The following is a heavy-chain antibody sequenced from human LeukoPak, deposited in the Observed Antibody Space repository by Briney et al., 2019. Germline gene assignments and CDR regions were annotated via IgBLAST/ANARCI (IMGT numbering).Heavy chain of an antibody. CDR3: ARDVVGILDY. CDR1: GFTFNSYW. Sequence: GGSQRLSCAASGFTFNSYWMPWARQAPGRGREWVANIKGDESARHQADSVKGRFTITRDNTRNSLYLQMTNLRGDDTAVYYCARDVVGILDYWGQGTLVTVSS. V-gene: IGHV3-7*01. J-gene: IGHJ4*02. CDR2: IKGDESAR. D-gene: IGHD1-14*01.